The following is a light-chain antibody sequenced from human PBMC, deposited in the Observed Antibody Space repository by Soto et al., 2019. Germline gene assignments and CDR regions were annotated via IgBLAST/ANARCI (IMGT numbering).Light chain of an antibody. Sequence: QSALTQPRSVSGSPGQSVTISCTGTSSDVGGYNYVSWYQQHPGKAPKVMIYDVSERPSGVPDRFSGSKSGNMASLTISGLQAEDEADYNCCSYAGSSRYVFGTGTKVTVL. J-gene: IGLJ1*01. CDR1: SSDVGGYNY. CDR3: CSYAGSSRYV. CDR2: DVS. V-gene: IGLV2-11*01.